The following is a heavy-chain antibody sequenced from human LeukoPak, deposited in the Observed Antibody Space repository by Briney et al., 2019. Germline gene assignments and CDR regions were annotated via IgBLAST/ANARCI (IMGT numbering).Heavy chain of an antibody. V-gene: IGHV4-39*01. CDR2: IYYSGST. J-gene: IGHJ6*02. Sequence: SETLSLTCTVSGGSISSSSYYWGWIRQPPGKGLEWVGSIYYSGSTNYNPSLKSRVTISVDTSKNQFSLTLSSVTAADTAVYYCAGGYCSSTSCYTHYYYYGMDVWGQGTTVTVSS. D-gene: IGHD2-2*02. CDR1: GGSISSSSYY. CDR3: AGGYCSSTSCYTHYYYYGMDV.